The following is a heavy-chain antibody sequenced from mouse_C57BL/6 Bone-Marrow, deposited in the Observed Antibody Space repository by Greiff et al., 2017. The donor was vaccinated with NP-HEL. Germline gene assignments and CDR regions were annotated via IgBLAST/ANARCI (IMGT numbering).Heavy chain of an antibody. CDR3: ARHEDQEAWFAY. Sequence: VQLQQSGAELVKPGAAVKLSCKASGYTFTEYTIHWVKQRSGQGLEWIGWFYPGSGSIKYNEKFKDKATLTAHNSSRTAYMEISRLTSEDSAVDFCARHEDQEAWFAYWGQGTLVTVSA. CDR2: FYPGSGSI. V-gene: IGHV1-62-2*01. J-gene: IGHJ3*01. CDR1: GYTFTEYT.